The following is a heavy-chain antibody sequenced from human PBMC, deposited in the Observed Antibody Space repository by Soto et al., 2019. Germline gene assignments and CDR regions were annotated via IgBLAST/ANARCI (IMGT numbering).Heavy chain of an antibody. J-gene: IGHJ4*02. D-gene: IGHD5-18*01. Sequence: QVQLVESGGGLVKPGGSLRLSCAASGFTFTDYYMSWIRQAPGRGLEWLSYISSRSSYTNYVDSVKGRFTISRDNAKNSLYLEMNSLRVEDTAVYYCARDQRGYNYGFRFDQWGQGILVTVSS. CDR1: GFTFTDYY. CDR3: ARDQRGYNYGFRFDQ. CDR2: ISSRSSYT. V-gene: IGHV3-11*05.